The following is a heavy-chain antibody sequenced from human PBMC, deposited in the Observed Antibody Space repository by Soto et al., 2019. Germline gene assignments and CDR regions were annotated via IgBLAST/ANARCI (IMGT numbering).Heavy chain of an antibody. D-gene: IGHD6-19*01. CDR3: ARDRSSGSSWFDP. CDR1: GGTFSSYA. V-gene: IGHV1-69*13. J-gene: IGHJ5*02. Sequence: SVKVSCKASGGTFSSYAISWVRQAPGQGLEWMGGIIPIFGTANYAQKFQGRVTITADESTSTAYMELSSLRSEDTAVYYCARDRSSGSSWFDPWGQGTLVTVSS. CDR2: IIPIFGTA.